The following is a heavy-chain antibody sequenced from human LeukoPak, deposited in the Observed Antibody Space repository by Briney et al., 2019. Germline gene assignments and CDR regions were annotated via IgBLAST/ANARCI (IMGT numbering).Heavy chain of an antibody. CDR1: GFTIGNNY. CDR3: ARDPPAVSINTYA. J-gene: IGHJ4*02. V-gene: IGHV3-66*01. CDR2: IFSHGET. D-gene: IGHD2-8*01. Sequence: GGSLRLSCAASGFTIGNNYMNWVRQAPGKGLEWVSLIFSHGETSYADSVKGRLTISRDNSKNTLYLQMNGLRVEDTAVYYCARDPPAVSINTYAWGQGTLVTVSS.